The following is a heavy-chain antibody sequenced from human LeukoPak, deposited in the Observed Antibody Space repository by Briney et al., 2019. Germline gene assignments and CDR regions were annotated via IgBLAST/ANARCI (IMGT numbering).Heavy chain of an antibody. J-gene: IGHJ3*02. CDR3: AKDGGSDPDSFDI. Sequence: GGSLRLSCAASGFIFNTYVMHWVRQAPGKGLEWLAFIRYDGSNKNYADSVKGRFTISRDNTKNSLYLQMNSLRAEDTAVYYCAKDGGSDPDSFDIWGQGTMVTVSS. CDR2: IRYDGSNK. V-gene: IGHV3-30*02. D-gene: IGHD2-15*01. CDR1: GFIFNTYV.